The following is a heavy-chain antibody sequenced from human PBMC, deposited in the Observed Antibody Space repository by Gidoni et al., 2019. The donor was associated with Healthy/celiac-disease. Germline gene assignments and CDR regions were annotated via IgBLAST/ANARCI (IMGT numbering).Heavy chain of an antibody. J-gene: IGHJ4*02. V-gene: IGHV3-13*01. CDR2: IGTAGDT. Sequence: EVQLVESGGGLVQPGGSLRLSCAASGFTFSSYDMHWVRQATGKGLEWVSAIGTAGDTYYPGSVKGRFTISRENAKNSLYLQMNSLRAGDTAVYYCARADSSSCFDYWGQGTLVTVSS. CDR1: GFTFSSYD. D-gene: IGHD6-6*01. CDR3: ARADSSSCFDY.